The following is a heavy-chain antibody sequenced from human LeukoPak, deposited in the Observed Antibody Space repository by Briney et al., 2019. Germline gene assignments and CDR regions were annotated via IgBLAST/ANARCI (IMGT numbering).Heavy chain of an antibody. Sequence: PSETLSLTCTVSGGSISSYYWSWIRQPPGKGLEWIGYIYYSGSTNYNPSLQSRVTISVDTSKNQFSLKLSSVTAADTAVYYCARVSVPDSGWYRPHYFDYWGQGTLVTVSS. CDR2: IYYSGST. V-gene: IGHV4-59*01. CDR3: ARVSVPDSGWYRPHYFDY. D-gene: IGHD6-19*01. J-gene: IGHJ4*02. CDR1: GGSISSYY.